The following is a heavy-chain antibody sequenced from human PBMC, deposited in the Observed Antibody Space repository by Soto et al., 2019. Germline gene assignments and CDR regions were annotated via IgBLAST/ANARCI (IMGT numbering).Heavy chain of an antibody. CDR1: GFTFSSYA. Sequence: EVQLLESGGGLVQPGGSLRLSCAASGFTFSSYAMTWVRQAPGKGLEWVSAISGSGGSTYYADSVKGRFTISRDNSKNTLYLQMNTLRAEDTAVYYCAKDYARAAYGMDVWGQGTTVTVSS. D-gene: IGHD2-2*01. CDR2: ISGSGGST. J-gene: IGHJ6*02. V-gene: IGHV3-23*01. CDR3: AKDYARAAYGMDV.